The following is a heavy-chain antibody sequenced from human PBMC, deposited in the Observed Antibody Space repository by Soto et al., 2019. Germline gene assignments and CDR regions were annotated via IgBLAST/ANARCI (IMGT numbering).Heavy chain of an antibody. CDR2: IYKSGTT. V-gene: IGHV4-4*07. CDR1: RDSISSSY. CDR3: ARPRNYYDSSGYYTFDS. D-gene: IGHD3-22*01. Sequence: SETLSLTCTVSRDSISSSYWNWIRQPAGKGLEWIGRIYKSGTTNYNPSLKSRVTMSVDTSKNQFSLKLNSVTAADTAVYYCARPRNYYDSSGYYTFDSWGQGTLVTV. J-gene: IGHJ5*01.